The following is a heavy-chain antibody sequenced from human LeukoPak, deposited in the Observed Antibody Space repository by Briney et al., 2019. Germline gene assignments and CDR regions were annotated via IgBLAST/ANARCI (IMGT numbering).Heavy chain of an antibody. Sequence: PSETLSLTCTVSGGSISSSSYYWGWIRQPPGKGLEWIGSIYYSGSTYYNPSLKSRVTISVDTSKNQFSLKLSSVTAADTAVYYCAGGRGVRFYYYYYMDVWGKGTTVTISS. V-gene: IGHV4-39*01. J-gene: IGHJ6*03. CDR2: IYYSGST. CDR3: AGGRGVRFYYYYYMDV. D-gene: IGHD3-10*01. CDR1: GGSISSSSYY.